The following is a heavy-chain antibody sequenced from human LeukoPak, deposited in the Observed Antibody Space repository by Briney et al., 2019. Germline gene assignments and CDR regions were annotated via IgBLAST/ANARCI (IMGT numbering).Heavy chain of an antibody. CDR2: IIPIFGTA. V-gene: IGHV1-69*01. J-gene: IGHJ6*03. D-gene: IGHD1-20*01. Sequence: SVKVSCKASGGTFSSYAISWVRQAPGQGLEWMGGIIPIFGTANYAQKFQGRVTITADESTSTAYMEPSSLRSEDTAVYYCASEPRYNWNPDYYYYYMDVWGKGTTVTVSS. CDR3: ASEPRYNWNPDYYYYYMDV. CDR1: GGTFSSYA.